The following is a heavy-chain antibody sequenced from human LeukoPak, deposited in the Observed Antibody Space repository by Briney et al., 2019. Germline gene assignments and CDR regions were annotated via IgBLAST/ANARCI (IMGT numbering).Heavy chain of an antibody. V-gene: IGHV4-59*01. Sequence: SETLSLTCTVSGGSISSYYWSWIRQPPGKGLEWIGYIYYSGSTNYNPSLKSRVTISVDTSKNQFSLKLSSVTAADTAVYYCARDLHGGNSRDYYYYYMDVWGKGTTVTVSS. J-gene: IGHJ6*03. CDR3: ARDLHGGNSRDYYYYYMDV. D-gene: IGHD4-23*01. CDR1: GGSISSYY. CDR2: IYYSGST.